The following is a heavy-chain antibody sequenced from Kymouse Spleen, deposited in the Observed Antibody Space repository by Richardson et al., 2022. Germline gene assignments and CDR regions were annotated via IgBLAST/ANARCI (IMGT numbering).Heavy chain of an antibody. V-gene: IGHV3-30*18. Sequence: QVQLVESGGGVVQPGRSLRLSCAASGFTFSSYGMHWVRQAPGKGLEWVAVISYDGSNKYYADSVKGRFTISRDNSKNTLYLQMNSLRAEDTAVYYCASLTGYFDYWGQGTLVTVSS. CDR2: ISYDGSNK. D-gene: IGHD7-27*02. CDR3: ASLTGYFDY. CDR1: GFTFSSYG. J-gene: IGHJ4*02.